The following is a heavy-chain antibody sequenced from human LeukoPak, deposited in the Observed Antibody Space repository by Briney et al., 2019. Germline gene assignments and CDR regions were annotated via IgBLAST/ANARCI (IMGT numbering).Heavy chain of an antibody. V-gene: IGHV1-69*02. D-gene: IGHD4-23*01. CDR1: GGTFSSYT. CDR2: IIPILGIA. Sequence: ASVKVSCKASGGTFSSYTISWVRQAHGQGLEWMGRIIPILGIANYAQKFQGRVTITADKSTSTAYMELSSLRSEDTAVYYCARGGDCGGPRTYYFDYWGQGTLVTVSS. J-gene: IGHJ4*02. CDR3: ARGGDCGGPRTYYFDY.